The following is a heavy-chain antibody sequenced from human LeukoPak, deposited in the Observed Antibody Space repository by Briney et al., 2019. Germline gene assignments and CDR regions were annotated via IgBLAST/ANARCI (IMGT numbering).Heavy chain of an antibody. CDR2: INHSGST. V-gene: IGHV4-34*01. CDR3: ARHRVLRYFDWTKHYYYYMDV. D-gene: IGHD3-9*01. CDR1: GFSFSSYW. Sequence: GSLRLSCAASGFSFSSYWMSWVRQAPGKGLEWIGEINHSGSTNYNPSLKSRVTISVDTSKNQFSLKLSSVTAADTAVYYCARHRVLRYFDWTKHYYYYMDVWGKGTTVTISS. J-gene: IGHJ6*03.